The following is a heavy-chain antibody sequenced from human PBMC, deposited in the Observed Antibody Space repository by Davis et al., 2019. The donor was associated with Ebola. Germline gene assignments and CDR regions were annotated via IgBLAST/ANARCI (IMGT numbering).Heavy chain of an antibody. D-gene: IGHD1-7*01. Sequence: SVKVSCKTSGFTFTNSAVQWVRQARGQRLEWIGGIVVGSGNTKYSQKFQGRVTITRDTSASTAYMELSSLRSEDTAVYYCARDRGITGTTYWFDPWGQGTLVTVSS. CDR2: IVVGSGNT. CDR3: ARDRGITGTTYWFDP. CDR1: GFTFTNSA. J-gene: IGHJ5*02. V-gene: IGHV1-58*01.